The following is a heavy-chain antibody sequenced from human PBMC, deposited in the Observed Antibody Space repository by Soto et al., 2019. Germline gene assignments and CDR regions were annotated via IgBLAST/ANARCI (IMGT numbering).Heavy chain of an antibody. Sequence: SETLSLTCAVYGVSFSGYYWSWILQPPWKGLEWIGEINHSGSTNYNPSLKSRVTISVDTSKNQFSLKLSSVTAADTAVYYCARGRILSSSRRTHRNRFDLWAKGNLVPVSS. V-gene: IGHV4-34*01. D-gene: IGHD6-13*01. J-gene: IGHJ5*02. CDR3: ARGRILSSSRRTHRNRFDL. CDR1: GVSFSGYY. CDR2: INHSGST.